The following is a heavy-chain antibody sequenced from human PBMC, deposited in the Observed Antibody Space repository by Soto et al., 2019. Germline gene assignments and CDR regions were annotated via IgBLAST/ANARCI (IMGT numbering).Heavy chain of an antibody. CDR3: ARVGSGYDYGDY. D-gene: IGHD5-12*01. Sequence: SETLSLTCTVSGGSISSYYWSWIRQPPGKGLEWIGYIYYSGSTNYNPSLKSRVTISVDTSKNQFSLKLSSVTAADTAVYYCARVGSGYDYGDYWGQGTLVTVSS. CDR2: IYYSGST. J-gene: IGHJ4*02. V-gene: IGHV4-59*01. CDR1: GGSISSYY.